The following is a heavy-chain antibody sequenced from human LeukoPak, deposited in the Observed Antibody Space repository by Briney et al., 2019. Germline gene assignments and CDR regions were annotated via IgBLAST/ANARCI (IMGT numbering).Heavy chain of an antibody. CDR1: GGTFSSYA. Sequence: SVKVSCTASGGTFSSYAISWVRQAPGQGLEWMGGIIPIFGTANYAQKFQGRVTITADESTSTAYMELSSLRSEDTAVYYCASPSSGREFYYYYGMDVWGQGTTVTVSS. J-gene: IGHJ6*02. V-gene: IGHV1-69*13. CDR2: IIPIFGTA. D-gene: IGHD6-19*01. CDR3: ASPSSGREFYYYYGMDV.